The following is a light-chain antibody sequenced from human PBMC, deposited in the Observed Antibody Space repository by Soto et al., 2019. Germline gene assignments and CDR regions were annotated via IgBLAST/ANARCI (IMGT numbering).Light chain of an antibody. CDR3: QQYGSSPPT. V-gene: IGKV3-20*01. Sequence: EIVLTQSPGTLSLSPGERATLSCRASRSVSNNYVAWYQRKPGQAPRLLIYGASSRATDIPRRFRGSGSGTDFTLTITRLEPEDFAVYYCQQYGSSPPTFGQGTKVESK. CDR1: RSVSNNY. J-gene: IGKJ1*01. CDR2: GAS.